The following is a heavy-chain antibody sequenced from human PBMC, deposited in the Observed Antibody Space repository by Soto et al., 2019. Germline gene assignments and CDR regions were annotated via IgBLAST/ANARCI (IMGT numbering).Heavy chain of an antibody. CDR2: ISYDGSNI. J-gene: IGHJ4*02. V-gene: IGHV3-30*04. CDR3: ASDWGAVASYYFDN. Sequence: QVQLVESGGGVVQPGRSLRLSCAASGFTFTNYAMHWVRQAPGKGLEWVAVISYDGSNILYADSVKGRFTISRDASKNTLYLQMNSLRAEDTAVYYCASDWGAVASYYFDNWGQGTPVTVSS. CDR1: GFTFTNYA. D-gene: IGHD6-19*01.